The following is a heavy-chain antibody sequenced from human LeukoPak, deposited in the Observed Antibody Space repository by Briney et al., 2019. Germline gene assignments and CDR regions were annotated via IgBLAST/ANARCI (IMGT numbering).Heavy chain of an antibody. CDR3: ARDTHYYDSSAPGDY. V-gene: IGHV3-30-3*01. Sequence: SGGSLRLSCATSGFTFRSHAMHWVRQSPGKGLEWVAVISYDGSNKYYADSVKGRFTISRDNSKNTLYLQMNSLRAEDTAVYYCARDTHYYDSSAPGDYWGQGTLVTVSS. CDR1: GFTFRSHA. J-gene: IGHJ4*02. D-gene: IGHD3-22*01. CDR2: ISYDGSNK.